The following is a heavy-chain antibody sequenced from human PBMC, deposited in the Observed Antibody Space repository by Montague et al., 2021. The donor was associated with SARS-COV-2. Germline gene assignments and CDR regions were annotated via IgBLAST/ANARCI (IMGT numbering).Heavy chain of an antibody. D-gene: IGHD3-3*01. CDR1: GGSISGYY. CDR3: AREDRIDLWQTNWYFGL. Sequence: SETLSLTCSVSGGSISGYYWSWIRQPPGKGLEWIGYIYHSGNTKYIPSLKSRVSISVDTSKNQFSLRLSSVTAADTAVYYCAREDRIDLWQTNWYFGLWGRGTLVTVSS. V-gene: IGHV4-59*01. J-gene: IGHJ2*01. CDR2: IYHSGNT.